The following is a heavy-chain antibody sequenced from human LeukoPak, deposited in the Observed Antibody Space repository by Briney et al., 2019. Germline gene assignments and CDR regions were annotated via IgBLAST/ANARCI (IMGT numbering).Heavy chain of an antibody. CDR3: ARAFGAYGSGSYSPFDC. CDR1: GFTFNSYA. D-gene: IGHD3-10*01. CDR2: ISYEGSNK. V-gene: IGHV3-30*04. J-gene: IGHJ4*02. Sequence: GRSLRLSCAASGFTFNSYAIHWVRQAPGRGLEWVAVISYEGSNKYYADFVKGRLTISRDNSKKTLYLQMNSLRAEDTAVYYCARAFGAYGSGSYSPFDCWGQGTLVTVSS.